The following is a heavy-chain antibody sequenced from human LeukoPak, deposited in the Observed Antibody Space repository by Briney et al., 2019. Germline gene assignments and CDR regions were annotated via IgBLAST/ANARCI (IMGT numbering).Heavy chain of an antibody. CDR2: ISGDGGTT. J-gene: IGHJ4*02. Sequence: GGSLRLSCAASGFAFDAHAMNWVRQAPGKPLEWVSLISGDGGTTHYADSVRGRLTISRDNSRNSLYLQMRSLRTEDTAFYYCAKRSGSPHNFDYWGRGTLVTVSS. CDR3: AKRSGSPHNFDY. CDR1: GFAFDAHA. V-gene: IGHV3-43*02. D-gene: IGHD1-14*01.